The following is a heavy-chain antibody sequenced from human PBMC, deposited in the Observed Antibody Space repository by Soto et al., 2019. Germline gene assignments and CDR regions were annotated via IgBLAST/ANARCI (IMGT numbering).Heavy chain of an antibody. J-gene: IGHJ6*02. CDR3: ARGSRLTAMVTHYGMDV. Sequence: QLGGSLRLSCAASGFTFSSYAMHWVRQAPGKGLEWVAVISYDGSNKYYADSVKGRFTISRDNSKNTLYLQMNSLRAEDTAVYYCARGSRLTAMVTHYGMDVWGQGTTVTVSS. D-gene: IGHD5-18*01. CDR1: GFTFSSYA. V-gene: IGHV3-30-3*01. CDR2: ISYDGSNK.